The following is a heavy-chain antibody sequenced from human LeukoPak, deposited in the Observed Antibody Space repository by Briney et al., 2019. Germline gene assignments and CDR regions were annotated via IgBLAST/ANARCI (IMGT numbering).Heavy chain of an antibody. CDR3: ARVFRAPYSSSSGVYYYYYMDV. J-gene: IGHJ6*03. CDR2: IYYSGST. D-gene: IGHD6-6*01. V-gene: IGHV4-30-4*01. Sequence: PSETLSLTCTVSGGSISSGDYYWSWIRQPPGKGLEWIGYIYYSGSTYYNPSLKSRVTISVDTSKNQFSLKLSSVTAADTAVYYCARVFRAPYSSSSGVYYYYYMDVWGKGTTVTVSS. CDR1: GGSISSGDYY.